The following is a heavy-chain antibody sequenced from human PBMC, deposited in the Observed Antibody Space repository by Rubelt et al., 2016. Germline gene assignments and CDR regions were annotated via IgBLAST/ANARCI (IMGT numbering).Heavy chain of an antibody. J-gene: IGHJ3*02. CDR1: S. D-gene: IGHD4-11*01. CDR2: ITSSSSRI. V-gene: IGHV3-48*01. Sequence: SMNWVRQAPGKGLEWVAYITSSSSRIYYTDSVKGRFTISRDNSKNTVYLQMNSLRAEDTAVYYCAKDVGRHSNYLANDAFDIWGQGTMVTVSS. CDR3: AKDVGRHSNYLANDAFDI.